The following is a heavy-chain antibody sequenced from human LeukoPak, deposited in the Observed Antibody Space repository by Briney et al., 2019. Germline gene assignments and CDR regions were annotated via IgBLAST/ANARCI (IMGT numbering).Heavy chain of an antibody. CDR1: GGSFSHYY. J-gene: IGHJ4*02. Sequence: SETLSLTCAIYGGSFSHYYWSWIRQPPGKGLEWVGEIHPSGSTSFNPSLESRVSISKDTSKNQFSLKLTSVTAADTAVYYCSRGSDGSKTGGYWGQGTLVTVSS. V-gene: IGHV4-34*01. D-gene: IGHD2-15*01. CDR2: IHPSGST. CDR3: SRGSDGSKTGGY.